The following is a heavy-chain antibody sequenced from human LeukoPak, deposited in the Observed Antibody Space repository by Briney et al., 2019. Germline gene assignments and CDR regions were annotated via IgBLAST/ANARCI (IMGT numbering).Heavy chain of an antibody. CDR2: IYYTGST. J-gene: IGHJ4*02. D-gene: IGHD3-10*01. Sequence: SETLSLTCTVSGGSISSSSYYWGWIRQPPWKGLERIGSIYYTGSTYYNPSLKSRVTISVDTSKNQFSLKLSSVTAADTAVYYCARPGGYYGSGRPTRRRGYYFDYWGQGTLVTVSS. V-gene: IGHV4-39*01. CDR1: GGSISSSSYY. CDR3: ARPGGYYGSGRPTRRRGYYFDY.